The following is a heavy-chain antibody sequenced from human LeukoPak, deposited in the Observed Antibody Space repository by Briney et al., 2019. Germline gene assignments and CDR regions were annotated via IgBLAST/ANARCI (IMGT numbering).Heavy chain of an antibody. CDR3: ARGLYSSGWYEDYYYYMDV. CDR2: ISSSGSTI. D-gene: IGHD6-19*01. J-gene: IGHJ6*03. CDR1: GFTFSSYE. Sequence: GGSLRLSCAASGFTFSSYEMNWVRQAPGKGLEWVSYISSSGSTIYYADSVKGRFTISRDNAKNSLYLQMNSLRAEDTAVYYCARGLYSSGWYEDYYYYMDVWGKGTTVTISS. V-gene: IGHV3-48*03.